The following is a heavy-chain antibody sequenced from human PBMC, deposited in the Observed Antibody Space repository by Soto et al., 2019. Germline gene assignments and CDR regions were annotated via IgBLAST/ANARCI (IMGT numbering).Heavy chain of an antibody. V-gene: IGHV3-15*01. J-gene: IGHJ4*02. Sequence: EVYLVESGGDLVEPGGSLRLSCAASKFMFSSAWMSWVRQAPGQGLEWVGRIKAKIDGETTDYADFVQGRFTISRDDSKNTLLLEMNSLKIEDTAVYFCVEGCNDFWRQGTLVTVPS. CDR1: KFMFSSAW. CDR2: IKAKIDGETT. CDR3: VEGCNDF.